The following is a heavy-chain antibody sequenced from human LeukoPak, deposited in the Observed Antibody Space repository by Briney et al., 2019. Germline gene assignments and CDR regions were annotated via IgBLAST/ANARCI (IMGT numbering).Heavy chain of an antibody. V-gene: IGHV3-23*01. J-gene: IGHJ4*02. CDR3: AKGLASWTPFDY. CDR2: ISGSGGST. D-gene: IGHD3/OR15-3a*01. Sequence: PGGSVKLSCAASVFNFSSYSIGWVRHAPWKGLEWVSAISGSGGSTYYADSVKGRFTISRDNSKNTLYLQMNSLRAEDTAVYYCAKGLASWTPFDYWGQGTLVTVSS. CDR1: VFNFSSYS.